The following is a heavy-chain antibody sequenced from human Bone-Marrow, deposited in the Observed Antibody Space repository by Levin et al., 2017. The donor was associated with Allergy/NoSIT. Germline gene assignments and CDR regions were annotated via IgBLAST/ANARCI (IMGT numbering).Heavy chain of an antibody. CDR1: GFSLTASGMC. D-gene: IGHD3-10*01. Sequence: SGPTLVKPTQTLTLTCTFSGFSLTASGMCVAWIRQPPGKALECLARIDGDDAKYYNTSLVTRLSISKDTSKNQVVLTMTNMDPVDTGTYFCARMQHQPHGSGAFDFWGQGTVVTVSS. J-gene: IGHJ3*01. CDR2: IDGDDAK. CDR3: ARMQHQPHGSGAFDF. V-gene: IGHV2-70*11.